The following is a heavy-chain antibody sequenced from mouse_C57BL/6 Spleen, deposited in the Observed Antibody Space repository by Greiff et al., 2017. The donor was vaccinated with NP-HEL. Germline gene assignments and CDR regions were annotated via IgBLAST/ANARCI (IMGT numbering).Heavy chain of an antibody. Sequence: EVKLVESGGGLVKPGGSLKLSCAASGFTFSSYAMSWVRQTPEKRLEWVATISDGGSYTYYPDNVKGRFTISRDNAKNNLYLQMSHLKSEDTAMYYCARDRDYYGSSPFAYWGKGTLVTVSA. CDR2: ISDGGSYT. V-gene: IGHV5-4*01. J-gene: IGHJ3*01. CDR1: GFTFSSYA. D-gene: IGHD1-1*01. CDR3: ARDRDYYGSSPFAY.